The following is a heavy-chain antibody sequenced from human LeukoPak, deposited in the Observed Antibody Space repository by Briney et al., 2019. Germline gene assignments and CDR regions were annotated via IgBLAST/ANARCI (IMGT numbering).Heavy chain of an antibody. V-gene: IGHV4-59*08. Sequence: SETLSLTCTVSDSSITTYYWSWIRQPPGKTLEWIGYIHYSGSTNYNPSLKSRVTMSLDTSKNQFSLKLSSVTAADTAVYYCASGAHNWNYVYWGQGTLVTVSS. CDR1: DSSITTYY. J-gene: IGHJ4*02. CDR3: ASGAHNWNYVY. D-gene: IGHD1-20*01. CDR2: IHYSGST.